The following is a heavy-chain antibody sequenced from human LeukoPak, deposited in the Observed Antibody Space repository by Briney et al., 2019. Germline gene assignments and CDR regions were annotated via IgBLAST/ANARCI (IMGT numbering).Heavy chain of an antibody. J-gene: IGHJ4*02. CDR3: AREWHDYVWGSYRYTNYFDY. D-gene: IGHD3-16*02. Sequence: SETLSLTCTVSGGSISSSSYYWGWIRQHPGKGLEWIGYIYYSGSTYYNPSLKSRVTISVDTSKNQFSLKLSSVTAADTAVYYCAREWHDYVWGSYRYTNYFDYWGQGTLVTVSS. V-gene: IGHV4-31*03. CDR2: IYYSGST. CDR1: GGSISSSSYY.